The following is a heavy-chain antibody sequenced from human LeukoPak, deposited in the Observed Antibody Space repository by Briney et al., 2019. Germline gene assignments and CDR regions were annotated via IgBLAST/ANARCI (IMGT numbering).Heavy chain of an antibody. CDR2: VSGSGGTT. J-gene: IGHJ4*02. CDR1: GFTFITYA. V-gene: IGHV3-23*01. D-gene: IGHD3-9*01. Sequence: GRSLRLSCAASGFTFITYAMSWVRQAPGKGLEGVSAVSGSGGTTYYADSGKGRFTISRDNSQNTLYLQMTSLRAEDTAVYYCAKRGITIFPPDYWGQGTLVTVSS. CDR3: AKRGITIFPPDY.